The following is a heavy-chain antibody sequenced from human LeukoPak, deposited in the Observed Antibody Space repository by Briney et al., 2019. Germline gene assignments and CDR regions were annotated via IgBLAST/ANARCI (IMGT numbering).Heavy chain of an antibody. J-gene: IGHJ4*02. CDR3: ARDVGYDLGY. V-gene: IGHV3-48*02. CDR2: ISSSSTTI. CDR1: GFXFSSYS. D-gene: IGHD5-12*01. Sequence: GGSLRLSCAASGFXFSSYSINWVRQAPGKGLEWVSYISSSSTTIYSADSVKGRFTISRDNAKNSLYLQMNSLRDEDTAVYYCARDVGYDLGYWGQGTLVTVSS.